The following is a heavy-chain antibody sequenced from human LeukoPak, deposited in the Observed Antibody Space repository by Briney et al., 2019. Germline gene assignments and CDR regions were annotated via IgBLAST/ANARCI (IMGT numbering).Heavy chain of an antibody. D-gene: IGHD1-26*01. Sequence: SETLSLTCTVSGGSISSFYWSWIRQPPGKGLEWIGRVHTSESTSYNPSLKRRVTVSVDTSKNQFSLKLSSVTAADTAVYYCARGKALSGTYYYYFDYWGQGTLVTVSS. CDR2: VHTSEST. J-gene: IGHJ4*02. V-gene: IGHV4-4*07. CDR3: ARGKALSGTYYYYFDY. CDR1: GGSISSFY.